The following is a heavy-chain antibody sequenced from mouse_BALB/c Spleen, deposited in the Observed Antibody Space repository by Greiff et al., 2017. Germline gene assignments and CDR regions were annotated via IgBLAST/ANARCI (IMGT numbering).Heavy chain of an antibody. J-gene: IGHJ3*01. D-gene: IGHD2-1*01. CDR2: IWGGGST. V-gene: IGHV2-6-5*01. Sequence: VHLVESGPGLVAPSQSLSITCTVSGFSLTDYGVSWIRQPPGKGLEWLGVIWGGGSTYYNSALKSRLSISKNNSKSQVFLKINSLQTDDTDMYYCAKQRAYGNSPFAYWGQGTLVTVSA. CDR3: AKQRAYGNSPFAY. CDR1: GFSLTDYG.